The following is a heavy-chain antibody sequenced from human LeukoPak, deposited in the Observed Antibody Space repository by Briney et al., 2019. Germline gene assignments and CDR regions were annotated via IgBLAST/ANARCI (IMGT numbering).Heavy chain of an antibody. Sequence: GGSLRLSCAASGFTFSSYGMHWVRQAPGKGLEWVAVISYDGSNKYYADSVKSRFTISRDNSKNTLYLQMNSLRAEDTAVYYCAKDGTTVTNYYYYGMDVWGQGTTVTVSS. D-gene: IGHD4-17*01. J-gene: IGHJ6*02. CDR3: AKDGTTVTNYYYYGMDV. CDR2: ISYDGSNK. CDR1: GFTFSSYG. V-gene: IGHV3-30*18.